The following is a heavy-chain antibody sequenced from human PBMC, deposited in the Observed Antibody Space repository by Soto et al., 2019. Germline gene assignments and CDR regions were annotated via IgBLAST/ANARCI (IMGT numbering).Heavy chain of an antibody. Sequence: GGSLRLSCAAPGFTFSSYAMNWVRQAPGKGLEWVSVISGSGGSTYYTDSVKGRFTISRDNSKNTLYLQMNSLRAEDTAVYYCARRSSSWYFDCWGQGTLVTVSS. CDR1: GFTFSSYA. J-gene: IGHJ4*02. CDR3: ARRSSSWYFDC. V-gene: IGHV3-23*01. D-gene: IGHD6-13*01. CDR2: ISGSGGST.